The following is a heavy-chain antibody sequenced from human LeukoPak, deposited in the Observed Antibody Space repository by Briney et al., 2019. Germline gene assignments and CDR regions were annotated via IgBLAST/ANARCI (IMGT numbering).Heavy chain of an antibody. CDR1: GGSISSYY. J-gene: IGHJ5*02. Sequence: PSETLSLTCTVSGGSISSYYWNWIRQPPGEGLQWIGYIYYSGTTNYNPTLKTRVTISVDASKNPFSLKLSSVTAADTAVYYCAGESTAGWFDPWGQGTLVTVSS. CDR3: AGESTAGWFDP. CDR2: IYYSGTT. V-gene: IGHV4-59*01.